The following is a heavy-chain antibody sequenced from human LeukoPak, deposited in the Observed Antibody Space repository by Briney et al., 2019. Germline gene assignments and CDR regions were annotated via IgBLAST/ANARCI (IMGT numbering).Heavy chain of an antibody. J-gene: IGHJ4*02. Sequence: SGGSLRLSCAASGFTLSSYAMSWDRQAPGKGLEWVSAISGSGGSTYYADSVKGRFTISRDNSKNTLYLQMNSLRAEDTAVYYCAKGGGSSESDYWGQGTLVTVSS. CDR2: ISGSGGST. D-gene: IGHD1-26*01. CDR1: GFTLSSYA. CDR3: AKGGGSSESDY. V-gene: IGHV3-23*01.